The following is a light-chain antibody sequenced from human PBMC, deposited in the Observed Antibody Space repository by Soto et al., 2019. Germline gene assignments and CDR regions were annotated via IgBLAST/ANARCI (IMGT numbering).Light chain of an antibody. V-gene: IGLV2-14*01. Sequence: QSVLTQPASVSGSPGQSITISCTGTSSDVGGYNYVSWYQQHPGKAPKLMIYDVSNRPSGVSNLFSGSKSGNTASLTISGLQAEDEADYYCSSYTSSSTLFGGGTKLTVL. CDR2: DVS. CDR3: SSYTSSSTL. J-gene: IGLJ2*01. CDR1: SSDVGGYNY.